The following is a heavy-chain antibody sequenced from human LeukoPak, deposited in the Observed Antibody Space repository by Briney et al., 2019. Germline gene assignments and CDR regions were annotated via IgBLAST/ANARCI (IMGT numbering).Heavy chain of an antibody. V-gene: IGHV4-59*01. CDR1: GGSISSYY. D-gene: IGHD2-15*01. J-gene: IGHJ4*02. CDR2: IYYSGST. Sequence: SETLSLTCTVSGGSISSYYWSWIRQPPGKGLEWIGYIYYSGSTNYNPSLKSRVTISVDTSKNQFSLKLSSVTAADTAVYYCARGRRGRLAYHFDYWGQGTLVTVSS. CDR3: ARGRRGRLAYHFDY.